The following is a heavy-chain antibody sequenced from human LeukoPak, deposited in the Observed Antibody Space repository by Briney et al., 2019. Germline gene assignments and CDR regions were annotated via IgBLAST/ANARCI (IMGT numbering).Heavy chain of an antibody. J-gene: IGHJ5*02. Sequence: ASVKVSCKASGYTFTSYDIHWVRQAPGQGLEWMGWMNPNSGNTGYAQKFQGRVTMTRNTSISTAYMELSSLRSEDTAVYYCARGGEWLVSWRGSDPWGQGTLVTVSS. D-gene: IGHD3-3*01. CDR3: ARGGEWLVSWRGSDP. CDR1: GYTFTSYD. V-gene: IGHV1-8*02. CDR2: MNPNSGNT.